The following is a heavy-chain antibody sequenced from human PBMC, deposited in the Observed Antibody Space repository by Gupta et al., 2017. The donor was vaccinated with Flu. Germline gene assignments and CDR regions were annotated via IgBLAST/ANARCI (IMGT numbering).Heavy chain of an antibody. CDR3: ARASNPILDYVDY. J-gene: IGHJ4*02. Sequence: EVQLVESGGGLVQPGGSLSLSCAASGFTFRIFWMQWVRQTPEKGLEWVSRIKSDGSSATYADSVKGRFTISRDNAENTLYLQMNSLRADDTAVYYCARASNPILDYVDYWGQGARVTVSS. D-gene: IGHD3-3*02. CDR1: GFTFRIFW. V-gene: IGHV3-74*01. CDR2: IKSDGSSA.